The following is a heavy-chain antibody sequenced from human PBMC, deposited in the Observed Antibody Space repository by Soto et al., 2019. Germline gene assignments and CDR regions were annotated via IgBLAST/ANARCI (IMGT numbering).Heavy chain of an antibody. CDR3: AKGTGYGDMGEGSAFDI. CDR2: ISGSGGST. J-gene: IGHJ3*02. V-gene: IGHV3-23*01. CDR1: GFTFSSYA. D-gene: IGHD4-17*01. Sequence: GESLKISCAASGFTFSSYAMSWVRQAPGKGLEWVSAISGSGGSTYYADSVKGRFTISRDNSKNTLYLQMNSLRAEDTAVYYCAKGTGYGDMGEGSAFDIWGQGTMVTVSS.